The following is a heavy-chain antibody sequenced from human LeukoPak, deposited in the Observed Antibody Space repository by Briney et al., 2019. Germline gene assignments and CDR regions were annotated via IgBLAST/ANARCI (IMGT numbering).Heavy chain of an antibody. CDR2: IYYSGST. J-gene: IGHJ4*02. CDR1: GGSISSSSYY. V-gene: IGHV4-39*07. Sequence: SETLSLTCTVSGGSISSSSYYWGWIRQPPGKGLEWIGSIYYSGSTYYNPSLKSRVTISVDTSKNQFSLKLSSVTAADTAVYYCARDLGVAGNFDYWGQGTLVTVSS. D-gene: IGHD3-3*01. CDR3: ARDLGVAGNFDY.